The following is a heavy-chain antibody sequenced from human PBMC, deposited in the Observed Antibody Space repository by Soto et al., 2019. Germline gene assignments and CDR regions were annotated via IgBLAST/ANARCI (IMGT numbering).Heavy chain of an antibody. Sequence: LVESGGALVKPGGSLRLSCAASGFIFRDWFMSWIRQAPGKGLEWISYISKDSGRATRYADSVKGRFTISRENAKNTLSLPMNNLTVEDTAVYYWAKESWATPDSWGQGTLVTVSS. V-gene: IGHV3-11*01. CDR3: AKESWATPDS. J-gene: IGHJ4*02. D-gene: IGHD5-12*01. CDR2: ISKDSGRAT. CDR1: GFIFRDWF.